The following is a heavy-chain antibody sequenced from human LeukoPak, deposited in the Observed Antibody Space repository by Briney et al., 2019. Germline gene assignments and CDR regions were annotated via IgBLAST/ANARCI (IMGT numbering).Heavy chain of an antibody. CDR1: GFTVSSNY. J-gene: IGHJ4*02. CDR3: ARDAGSSGYYYDY. D-gene: IGHD3-22*01. Sequence: GGSLRLSCAASGFTVSSNYMSWVRQAPGKGLEWVSGIYSGGSTYNADSVKGRFTISRDNSKNTLYLQMNSLRDEDTVVYYCARDAGSSGYYYDYWGQGTLVTVSS. CDR2: IYSGGST. V-gene: IGHV3-53*01.